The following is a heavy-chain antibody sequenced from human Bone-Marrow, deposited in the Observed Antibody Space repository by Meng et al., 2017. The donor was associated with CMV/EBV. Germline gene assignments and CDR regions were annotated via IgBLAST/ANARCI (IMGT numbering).Heavy chain of an antibody. CDR1: GFTFSSYW. J-gene: IGHJ6*02. CDR3: ARGRPKKPYDFWSGYTYYYGMDV. CDR2: INSDGSST. V-gene: IGHV3-74*01. Sequence: GASLKISCAASGFTFSSYWMHWVRQAPGKGLVWVSRINSDGSSTSYADSVKGRFTISRDNAKNTLYLQMNSLRAEDTAVYYCARGRPKKPYDFWSGYTYYYGMDVWGQGTTVTVSS. D-gene: IGHD3-3*01.